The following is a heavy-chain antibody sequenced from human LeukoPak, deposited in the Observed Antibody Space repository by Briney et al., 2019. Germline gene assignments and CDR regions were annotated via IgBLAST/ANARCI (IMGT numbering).Heavy chain of an antibody. CDR2: IRYDGSNK. Sequence: GGSLRLSCAASGFTFSSYGMHWVRQAPGKGLEWVAFIRYDGSNKYYADSVKGRFTISRDNSKNTLYLQMNSLRAEDTAVYYCARGYYDSSGYSPDYWGQGTLVTVSS. J-gene: IGHJ4*02. D-gene: IGHD3-22*01. V-gene: IGHV3-30*02. CDR1: GFTFSSYG. CDR3: ARGYYDSSGYSPDY.